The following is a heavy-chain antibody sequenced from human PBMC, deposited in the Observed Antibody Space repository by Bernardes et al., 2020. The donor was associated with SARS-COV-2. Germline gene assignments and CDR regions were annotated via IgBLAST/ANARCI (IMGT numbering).Heavy chain of an antibody. CDR3: TREYSSSPDY. J-gene: IGHJ4*02. CDR1: GGSISTNTYH. V-gene: IGHV4-39*02. CDR2: VHYTGTT. D-gene: IGHD2-2*01. Sequence: SETLSLTCSVSGGSISTNTYHWGWMRQPPGKGLQWIGSVHYTGTTYYNPSLRSRLTIFVDTSKNEFSLQLNSVTATDTAVYHCTREYSSSPDYWGQGALVTVSS.